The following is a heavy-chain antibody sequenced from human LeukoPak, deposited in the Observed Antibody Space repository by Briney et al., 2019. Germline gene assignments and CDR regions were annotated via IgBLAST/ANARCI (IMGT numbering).Heavy chain of an antibody. D-gene: IGHD2-2*01. V-gene: IGHV4-59*11. CDR1: GGSISSHY. Sequence: PSETLSLTCTVSGGSISSHYWSWIRQPPGKGLEWIGYIYYSGSTNYNPSLKSRVTISVDTSKNQFSLKLSSVTAADTAVYYCARELVVVPAAPSADAFDIWGQGTMVTVSS. CDR2: IYYSGST. CDR3: ARELVVVPAAPSADAFDI. J-gene: IGHJ3*02.